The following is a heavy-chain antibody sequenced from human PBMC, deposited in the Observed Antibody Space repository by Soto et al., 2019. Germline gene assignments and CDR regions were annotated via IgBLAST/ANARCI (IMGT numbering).Heavy chain of an antibody. CDR1: GFTFSSYA. V-gene: IGHV3-30-3*01. J-gene: IGHJ4*02. D-gene: IGHD3-10*01. CDR3: AREDYYGSGSYYSPLDY. Sequence: PGGSLRLSCAASGFTFSSYAMHWVRQAPGKGLEWVAVISYDGSNKYYADSVKGRFTISRDNSKNTLYLQMNSLRAEDTAVYYCAREDYYGSGSYYSPLDYWGQGTLVTVSS. CDR2: ISYDGSNK.